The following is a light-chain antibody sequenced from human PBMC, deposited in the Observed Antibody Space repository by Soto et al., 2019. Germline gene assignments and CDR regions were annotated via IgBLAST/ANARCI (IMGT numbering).Light chain of an antibody. J-gene: IGKJ4*01. CDR2: DAS. CDR3: RQRNDWVT. V-gene: IGKV3-11*01. CDR1: QSIRNY. Sequence: EIVLTQSPGTLSLSPGERATLSCRASQSIRNYLAWYQQKPGQAPRLLIYDASNRATGIPPRFSGSGSGTDFILTISSLEPEDAGVHYCRQRNDWVTVGGGTKADIK.